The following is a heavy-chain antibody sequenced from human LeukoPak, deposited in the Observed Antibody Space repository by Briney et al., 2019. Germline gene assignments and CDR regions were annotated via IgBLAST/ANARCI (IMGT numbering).Heavy chain of an antibody. Sequence: GGSLRLSCAASGFTFSTYEMNWVRQAPGKGLEWVSYIFSGSTIYYADSVKGRFTISRDNAKNSLYLQMNSLRAEDTAVYYCAGRQWLVSYWYFDLWGRGTLVTVSS. CDR3: AGRQWLVSYWYFDL. CDR2: IFSGSTI. D-gene: IGHD6-19*01. J-gene: IGHJ2*01. CDR1: GFTFSTYE. V-gene: IGHV3-48*03.